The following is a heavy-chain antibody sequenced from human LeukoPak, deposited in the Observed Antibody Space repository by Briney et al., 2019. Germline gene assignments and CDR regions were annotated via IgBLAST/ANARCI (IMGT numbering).Heavy chain of an antibody. D-gene: IGHD5-18*01. CDR3: ARGASGYSYG. V-gene: IGHV4-59*01. J-gene: IGHJ4*02. Sequence: SETLSLTCTVSGGSISSYYWRWSRQRPRKGLEWIGYIYYSETTNYNPSLKSRVTISIDTSKNHFSLNLNSVTAADTAVYYYARGASGYSYGWGQGTLVTVSS. CDR2: IYYSETT. CDR1: GGSISSYY.